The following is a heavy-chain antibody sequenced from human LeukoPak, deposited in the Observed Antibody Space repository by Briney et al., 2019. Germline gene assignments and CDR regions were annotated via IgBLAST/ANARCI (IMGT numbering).Heavy chain of an antibody. V-gene: IGHV3-48*02. CDR2: ISSSSTI. D-gene: IGHD3-16*01. CDR3: ARGKKKAMITFGGIIIPPFDY. Sequence: GGSLRLSCAASGFTFSTYSMNWVRQAPGKGLEWVSYISSSSTIYYADSVKGRFTISRDNAKNSLYLQMNSLRDEDTAVFYCARGKKKAMITFGGIIIPPFDYWGQGTLVTVSS. CDR1: GFTFSTYS. J-gene: IGHJ4*02.